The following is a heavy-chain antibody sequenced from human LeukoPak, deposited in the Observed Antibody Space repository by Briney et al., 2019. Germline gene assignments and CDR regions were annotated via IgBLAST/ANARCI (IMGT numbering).Heavy chain of an antibody. J-gene: IGHJ4*02. V-gene: IGHV4-39*01. CDR3: ARHLRYFDMVN. CDR1: GDSIRISPYY. Sequence: PSETLSLTCSVSGDSIRISPYYWAWIRQPPGKGLEWIGNIYYSGNTYYNPSLKSRVTISVDTSKNQFSLMPSSVTAADTAVYYCARHLRYFDMVNWGQGTLVTVSS. CDR2: IYYSGNT. D-gene: IGHD3-9*01.